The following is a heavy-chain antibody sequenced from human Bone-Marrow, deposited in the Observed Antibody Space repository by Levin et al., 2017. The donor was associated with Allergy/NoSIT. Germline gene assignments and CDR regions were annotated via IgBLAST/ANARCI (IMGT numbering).Heavy chain of an antibody. J-gene: IGHJ6*02. CDR3: VRRGGFDYYDPSRYTYYYYMFDG. CDR1: GYSFTTYW. CDR2: IYPGDSDT. Sequence: GGSLRLSCKASGYSFTTYWIGWVRQMPGKGLEWLGIIYPGDSDTRYSPSFQGQVTISAASSISTAYLQWNSLKASDTAMYYCVRRGGFDYYDPSRYTYYYYMFDGWGQGTTVTFSS. V-gene: IGHV5-51*01. D-gene: IGHD3-16*02.